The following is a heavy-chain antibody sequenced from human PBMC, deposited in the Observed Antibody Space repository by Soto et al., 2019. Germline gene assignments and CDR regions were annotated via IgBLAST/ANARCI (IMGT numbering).Heavy chain of an antibody. D-gene: IGHD6-19*01. J-gene: IGHJ4*02. CDR2: IYYSGST. CDR1: GGSISSGHYY. CDR3: AIANIAVAGSFDY. Sequence: SETLSLTCTVSGGSISSGHYYWSWIRQPPGKDLEWIGYIYYSGSTYYNPSLKSRVTISVDTSKNQFSLKLSSVTGADMAVYYCAIANIAVAGSFDYWGQGTLVTVSS. V-gene: IGHV4-30-4*01.